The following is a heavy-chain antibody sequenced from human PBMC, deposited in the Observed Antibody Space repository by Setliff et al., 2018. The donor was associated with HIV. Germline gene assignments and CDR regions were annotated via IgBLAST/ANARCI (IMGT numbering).Heavy chain of an antibody. CDR2: VFHTGIT. D-gene: IGHD3-9*01. CDR3: ARVADYDLTSYYFFDY. Sequence: SETLSLTCSVSGDSITSNSHYWGWIRQHPGKGLEWIGYVFHTGITYQNPSLESRLSMSVDTSQNRFSLRLTSVTAADTAVYYCARVADYDLTSYYFFDYWGRGTLVTVSS. J-gene: IGHJ4*02. CDR1: GDSITSNSHY. V-gene: IGHV4-31*03.